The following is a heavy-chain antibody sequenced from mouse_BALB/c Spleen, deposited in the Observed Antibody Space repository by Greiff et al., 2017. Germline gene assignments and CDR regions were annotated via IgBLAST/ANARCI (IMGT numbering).Heavy chain of an antibody. V-gene: IGHV1-9*01. D-gene: IGHD1-2*01. CDR1: GYTFSSYW. Sequence: VQLQQSGAELMKPGASVKISCKATGYTFSSYWIEWVKQRPGHGLEWIGEILPGSGSTNYNEKFKGKATFTADTSSNTAYMQLSSLTSEDSAVYYCASPPITTATAWFAYWGQGTLVTVSA. CDR3: ASPPITTATAWFAY. J-gene: IGHJ3*01. CDR2: ILPGSGST.